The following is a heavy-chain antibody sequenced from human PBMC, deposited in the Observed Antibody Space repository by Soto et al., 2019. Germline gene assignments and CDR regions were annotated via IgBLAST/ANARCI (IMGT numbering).Heavy chain of an antibody. CDR3: AAHDSGGYYAEY. CDR2: IHYSGST. CDR1: GDSVTISDYY. J-gene: IGHJ4*02. Sequence: QLQLQESGPGLVKPSETLSLTCTVSGDSVTISDYYWGWIRQPPGKGLEWIGSIHYSGSTYYNPSLKRRVTISGDTSKQQFSLKLTSVTAADAAVYYCAAHDSGGYYAEYWGQGTLVTVSA. V-gene: IGHV4-39*01. D-gene: IGHD3-22*01.